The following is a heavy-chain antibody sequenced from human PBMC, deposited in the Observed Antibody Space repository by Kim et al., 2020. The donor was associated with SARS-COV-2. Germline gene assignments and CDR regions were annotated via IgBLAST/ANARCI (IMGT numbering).Heavy chain of an antibody. V-gene: IGHV4-39*07. J-gene: IGHJ4*02. CDR1: GGSISSSSYY. D-gene: IGHD4-17*01. CDR3: ARGVHDYGDYPFDY. Sequence: SETLSLTCTVSGGSISSSSYYWGWIRQPPGKGLEWIGSIYYSGSTYYNPSLKSRVTISVDTSKNQFSLKLSSVTAADTAVYYCARGVHDYGDYPFDYWGQGTLVTVSS. CDR2: IYYSGST.